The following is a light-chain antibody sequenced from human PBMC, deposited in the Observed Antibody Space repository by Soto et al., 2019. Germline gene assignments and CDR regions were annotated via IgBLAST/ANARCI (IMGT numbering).Light chain of an antibody. CDR3: AAWDDSLSVL. CDR1: SSNIGSNY. J-gene: IGLJ2*01. V-gene: IGLV1-47*01. Sequence: QSVLTQPPSASGTPGQRVTISCSGSSSNIGSNYVYWYQQLPGTAPKLLIYRNNQRPSGVPDRFSGSKSGTSASLVISGLRSEDEADYYCAAWDDSLSVLFGGGTKLTVL. CDR2: RNN.